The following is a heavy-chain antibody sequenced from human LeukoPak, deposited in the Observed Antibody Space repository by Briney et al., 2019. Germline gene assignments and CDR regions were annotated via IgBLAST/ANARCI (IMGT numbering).Heavy chain of an antibody. CDR3: ARGLSYGSGTSPANWFDP. CDR2: ICYDGSNK. J-gene: IGHJ5*02. Sequence: GGSLRLSCAASGFTFSHFDMHWVRQAPGKGLEWVATICYDGSNKSYADSVKGRFTISRDNSKKTLHLHMNSLRTEDTAVYYCARGLSYGSGTSPANWFDPWGHGPLVTVSS. V-gene: IGHV3-33*01. CDR1: GFTFSHFD. D-gene: IGHD3-10*01.